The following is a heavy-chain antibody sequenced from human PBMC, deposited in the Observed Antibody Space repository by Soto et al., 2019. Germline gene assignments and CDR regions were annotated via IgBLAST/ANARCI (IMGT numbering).Heavy chain of an antibody. CDR1: GFTFSSFV. CDR2: ISSDGNKI. V-gene: IGHV3-30-3*01. D-gene: IGHD1-1*01. CDR3: ARDRDVYNRAVLDS. J-gene: IGHJ4*02. Sequence: QVQLVESGGGVVQPGRSLRLSCAASGFTFSSFVLHWVRQAPGKGLEWVSLISSDGNKIYYADSVKGRFTISRDNSQNTLYLQMNSLPGEDTAVYYCARDRDVYNRAVLDSWGQGTLVTVSS.